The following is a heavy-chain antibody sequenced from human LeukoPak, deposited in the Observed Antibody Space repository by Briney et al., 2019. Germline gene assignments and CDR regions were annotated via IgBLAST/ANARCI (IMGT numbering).Heavy chain of an antibody. D-gene: IGHD6-19*01. V-gene: IGHV1-2*02. CDR3: ARQASGGWYYDY. J-gene: IGHJ4*02. CDR1: GYTFTDYY. Sequence: ASVKVPYKASGYTFTDYYMHWVRQAPGQGLEWMGWINPNSGGAHYAQKFQGRVSMTRDTSISTIYMELSRLTSGDTAVYYCARQASGGWYYDYWGQGTLVTVSS. CDR2: INPNSGGA.